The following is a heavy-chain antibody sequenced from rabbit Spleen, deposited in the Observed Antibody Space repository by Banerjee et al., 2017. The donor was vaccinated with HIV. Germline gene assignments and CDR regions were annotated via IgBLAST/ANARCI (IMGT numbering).Heavy chain of an antibody. J-gene: IGHJ6*01. CDR1: GFSFSNTYV. CDR2: INTSSGNT. V-gene: IGHV1S45*01. D-gene: IGHD1-1*01. Sequence: EQLEESGGGLVKPEGSLTLTCKASGFSFSNTYVMCWVRQAPGKGLEWIACINTSSGNTVYASWAKGRFTISKASSTTVTLQMTSLTAADTATYFCARDTATSFSTYGMDLWGPGTLVTVS. CDR3: ARDTATSFSTYGMDL.